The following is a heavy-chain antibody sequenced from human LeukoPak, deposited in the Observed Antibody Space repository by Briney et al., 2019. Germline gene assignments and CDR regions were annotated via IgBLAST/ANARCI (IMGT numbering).Heavy chain of an antibody. CDR3: ARQRGRPGSWFDY. D-gene: IGHD3-16*01. CDR1: GYIFNRYW. J-gene: IGHJ5*01. V-gene: IGHV5-51*01. Sequence: GESLKISCQGSGYIFNRYWNGWGRQLAGKGVGWVGIIYSGDSDTKYSPSFQGQVTISDHKSIRTAYLQWSSLRASDTAMYYCARQRGRPGSWFDYWGQGTLVTVSS. CDR2: IYSGDSDT.